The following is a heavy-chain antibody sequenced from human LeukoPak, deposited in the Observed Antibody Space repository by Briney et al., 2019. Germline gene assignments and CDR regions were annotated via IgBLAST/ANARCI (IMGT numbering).Heavy chain of an antibody. J-gene: IGHJ4*02. Sequence: SETLSLTCTVSGGSISSNNYYRGWIRQPPGKGLEWIGSIYYGGYTYYNPSLKSRVTISVGTSKNQFSLKLSSVTAADTAIYYCQSRFLEWLLDYWGQGTLVTVSS. CDR2: IYYGGYT. V-gene: IGHV4-39*01. D-gene: IGHD3-3*01. CDR3: QSRFLEWLLDY. CDR1: GGSISSNNYY.